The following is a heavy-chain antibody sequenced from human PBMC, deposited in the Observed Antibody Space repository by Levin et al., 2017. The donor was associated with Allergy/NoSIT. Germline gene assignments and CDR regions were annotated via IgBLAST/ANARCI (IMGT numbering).Heavy chain of an antibody. V-gene: IGHV3-53*01. CDR2: IYSGGNT. D-gene: IGHD6-19*01. J-gene: IGHJ3*02. CDR3: ARETADGYTSGRYLAHAFDI. CDR1: GFTVSSNF. Sequence: GGSLRLSCAASGFTVSSNFMSWVRQAPGKGLEWVSLIYSGGNTYYGDSVKGRFIISRDSSTNMLYLQMNSLRDEDTAVYYCARETADGYTSGRYLAHAFDIWGQGTKVTVSS.